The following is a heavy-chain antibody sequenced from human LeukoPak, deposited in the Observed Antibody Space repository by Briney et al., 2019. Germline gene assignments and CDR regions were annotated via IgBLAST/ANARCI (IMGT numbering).Heavy chain of an antibody. CDR2: ISAYNGNT. CDR1: GYTFTNYG. J-gene: IGHJ3*02. CDR3: ARDEGATRSGDAFDI. V-gene: IGHV1-18*01. D-gene: IGHD1-26*01. Sequence: ASVKVSCKASGYTFTNYGISWVRQAPGQGLEWMGWISAYNGNTNYAQGLQGRVTMTTDTSTSTAYMELRSLRSDDTAVYYCARDEGATRSGDAFDIWGQGTIVTVSS.